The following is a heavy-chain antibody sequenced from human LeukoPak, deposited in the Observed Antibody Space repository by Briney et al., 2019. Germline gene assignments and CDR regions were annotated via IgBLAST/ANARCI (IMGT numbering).Heavy chain of an antibody. J-gene: IGHJ5*02. Sequence: GGSLRLSCAASGFTFSDYYMSWIRQAPGKGLEWVSYISSSGSTIYYADSVKGRFAISRDNAKNSLYLQMNSLRAEDTAVYYCARAEVGASFLFWFDPWGQGTLVTVSS. CDR3: ARAEVGASFLFWFDP. V-gene: IGHV3-11*01. CDR2: ISSSGSTI. D-gene: IGHD1-26*01. CDR1: GFTFSDYY.